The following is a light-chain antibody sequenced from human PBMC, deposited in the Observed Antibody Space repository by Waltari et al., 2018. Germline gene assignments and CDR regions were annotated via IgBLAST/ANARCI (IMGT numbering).Light chain of an antibody. CDR1: SPNIGGNY. V-gene: IGLV1-51*02. Sequence: QSVLTQPPSVSAAPGQKVTISCSGSSPNIGGNYVFWYQHFPGSAPKLLISENNKRPSGIPDRFSGSKSGSSATLHITGLQTGDEADYYCGTWDTSLSAGVFGGGTKVTVL. CDR2: ENN. CDR3: GTWDTSLSAGV. J-gene: IGLJ3*02.